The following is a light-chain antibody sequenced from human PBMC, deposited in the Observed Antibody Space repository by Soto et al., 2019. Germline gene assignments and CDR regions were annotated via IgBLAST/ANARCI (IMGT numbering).Light chain of an antibody. V-gene: IGKV3-20*01. Sequence: EIVLTQSPGTLSLSPGERATLSCRASQSVSSSYLAWYQQKPGQAPRLLIYGASSRATGIPDRFSGSGSGTDFTLTISRLEPEDFAVYYCQQYDSSTMTFGQGTKVEIK. CDR1: QSVSSSY. CDR2: GAS. J-gene: IGKJ1*01. CDR3: QQYDSSTMT.